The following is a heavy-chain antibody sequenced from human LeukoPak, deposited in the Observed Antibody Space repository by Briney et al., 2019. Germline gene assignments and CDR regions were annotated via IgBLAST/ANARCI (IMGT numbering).Heavy chain of an antibody. Sequence: SETLSLTCTVSGDSISSRNSYWGWLRQPPGKALEWIGSVSYSGATFYNPSLRSRVIISEDTSKNHFSLSLDSVTAADTAVYYCTRGARGILTGHWYWGQGALVTVSS. CDR3: TRGARGILTGHWY. J-gene: IGHJ4*02. V-gene: IGHV4-39*07. CDR2: VSYSGAT. CDR1: GDSISSRNSY. D-gene: IGHD3-9*01.